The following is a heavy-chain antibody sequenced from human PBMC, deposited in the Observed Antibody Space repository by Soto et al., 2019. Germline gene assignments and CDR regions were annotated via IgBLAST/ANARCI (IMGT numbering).Heavy chain of an antibody. D-gene: IGHD1-1*01. CDR2: LNGGTGQT. V-gene: IGHV1-3*01. J-gene: IGHJ6*02. CDR1: GYTFRTYG. Sequence: QVQVVQSGAEVKKPGASVKVSCKASGYTFRTYGMHWVRQAPGQSLEWMGWLNGGTGQTRYSQRFQDRLIITRDTSACTGYMELSSLRSEDTAVYYCARGKGMEENYFYYGLDIWGQGTTVTVSS. CDR3: ARGKGMEENYFYYGLDI.